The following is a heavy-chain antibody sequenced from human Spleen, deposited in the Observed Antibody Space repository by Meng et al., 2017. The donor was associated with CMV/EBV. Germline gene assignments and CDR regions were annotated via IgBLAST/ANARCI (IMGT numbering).Heavy chain of an antibody. CDR2: ISSSSTYI. CDR3: ARDVAGTNGY. J-gene: IGHJ4*02. CDR1: GFNFSPYS. Sequence: GESLKISCVASGFNFSPYSMNWVRQAPGKGLEWVSSISSSSTYIYYADSVKGRFTISRDNAKNSLSLQMNSLRAEDTAMYYCARDVAGTNGYWGQGTLVTVSS. V-gene: IGHV3-21*01. D-gene: IGHD6-19*01.